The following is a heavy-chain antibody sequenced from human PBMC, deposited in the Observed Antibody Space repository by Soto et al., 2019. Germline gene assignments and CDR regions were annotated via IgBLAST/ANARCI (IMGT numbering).Heavy chain of an antibody. CDR2: IYYSWST. CDR1: GVSISSYY. CDR3: ATPTSGSYSLDAFDI. Sequence: SGTRSLTSTFSGVSISSYYLSLIRHPPGKGLDWIGYIYYSWSTNYNPSLKSRVTISVDTSKNQLSLKLSSVTAADTAVYYCATPTSGSYSLDAFDIWGQGTMVTVSS. V-gene: IGHV4-59*01. D-gene: IGHD1-26*01. J-gene: IGHJ3*02.